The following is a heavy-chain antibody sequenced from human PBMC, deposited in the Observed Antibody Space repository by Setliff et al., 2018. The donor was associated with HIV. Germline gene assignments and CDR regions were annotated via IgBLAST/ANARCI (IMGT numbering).Heavy chain of an antibody. Sequence: ASVKVSCKASGGTFSSYGFSWVRQAPGQGLEWMGGIIPMFGTANYAQKLQGRVTITADESTNTAYMDLTSLRSEDTAVYYCAREVDGDYGGFDYWGQGTLVTVSS. CDR3: AREVDGDYGGFDY. J-gene: IGHJ4*02. V-gene: IGHV1-69*13. CDR1: GGTFSSYG. CDR2: IIPMFGTA. D-gene: IGHD4-17*01.